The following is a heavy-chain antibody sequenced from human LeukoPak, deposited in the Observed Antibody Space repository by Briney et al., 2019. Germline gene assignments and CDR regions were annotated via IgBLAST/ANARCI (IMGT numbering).Heavy chain of an antibody. CDR1: GFTFSSYG. D-gene: IGHD6-13*01. V-gene: IGHV3-30*18. CDR3: AKTLRYIAAAGPLGY. J-gene: IGHJ4*02. Sequence: GGSLRLSCAASGFTFSSYGMHWVRQAPGKGLEWVAVISYDGSNKYYADSVKGRFTISRDNSKNTLYLQMNSLRAEDTAVYYCAKTLRYIAAAGPLGYWGQGTLVTVSS. CDR2: ISYDGSNK.